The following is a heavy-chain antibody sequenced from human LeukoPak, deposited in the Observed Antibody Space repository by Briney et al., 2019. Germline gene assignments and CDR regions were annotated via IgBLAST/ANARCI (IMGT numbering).Heavy chain of an antibody. CDR2: IKSKTDGGTT. V-gene: IGHV3-15*07. Sequence: GRIKSKTDGGTTDYAAPVKGRFTISRDDSKNTLYLQMNSPKTEDTAVYYCTTAGDYGDYSHWGQGTLVTLSS. J-gene: IGHJ4*02. D-gene: IGHD4-17*01. CDR3: TTAGDYGDYSH.